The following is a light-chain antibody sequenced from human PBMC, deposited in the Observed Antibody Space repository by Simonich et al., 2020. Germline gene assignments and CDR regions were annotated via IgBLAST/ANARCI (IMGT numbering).Light chain of an antibody. CDR3: QQRSNWPPIT. J-gene: IGKJ5*01. Sequence: EIVLTQSPATLSLSPGERATLSCRASQSVSSYLTWYQQKPCQAPRLLIVDASNRATGTPARFSGSGSGTDFTLTISSLEPEDFAVYYCQQRSNWPPITFGQGTRLEIK. V-gene: IGKV3-11*01. CDR2: DAS. CDR1: QSVSSY.